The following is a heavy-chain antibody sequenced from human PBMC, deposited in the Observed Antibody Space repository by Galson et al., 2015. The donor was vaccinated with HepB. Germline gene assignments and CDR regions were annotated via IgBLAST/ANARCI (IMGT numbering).Heavy chain of an antibody. D-gene: IGHD3-10*01. CDR2: ISAYNGNT. CDR3: ARWVRGPVRGDVDY. CDR1: GYTFTSYG. V-gene: IGHV1-18*01. Sequence: SVKVSCKASGYTFTSYGISWVRQAPGQGLEWMGWISAYNGNTNYAQKLQGRVTMTTDTSTSTAYMELRSLRSDDTAVYYCARWVRGPVRGDVDYWGQGTLVTVSS. J-gene: IGHJ4*02.